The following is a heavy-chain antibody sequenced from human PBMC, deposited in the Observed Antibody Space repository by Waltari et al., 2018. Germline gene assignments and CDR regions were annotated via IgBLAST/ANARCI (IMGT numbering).Heavy chain of an antibody. CDR3: ARERYYDFWSGYSYYYYGMDV. V-gene: IGHV3-53*01. D-gene: IGHD3-3*01. CDR2: IYSGGST. Sequence: EVQLVESGGGLIQPGGSLRLSCAASGFTVSSNYMSWVRQAPGKGLEWVSVIYSGGSTDYADSGKGRFTISRDNSKNTLYLQMNSLRAEDTAVYYCARERYYDFWSGYSYYYYGMDVWGQGTTVTVSS. CDR1: GFTVSSNY. J-gene: IGHJ6*02.